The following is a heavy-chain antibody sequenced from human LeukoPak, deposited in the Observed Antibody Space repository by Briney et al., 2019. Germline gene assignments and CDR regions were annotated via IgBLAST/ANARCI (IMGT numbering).Heavy chain of an antibody. Sequence: GGSLRLSCAASGFTFSDYNMRWIRQAPGKGLEWVSSISRSGSTKYYADSVKGRFTISRDNAKNSLYLQMNSLRAEDTAVYYCARGVSYYYDSSGYYYWGQGTLVTVSS. V-gene: IGHV3-11*04. CDR1: GFTFSDYN. D-gene: IGHD3-22*01. J-gene: IGHJ4*02. CDR2: ISRSGSTK. CDR3: ARGVSYYYDSSGYYY.